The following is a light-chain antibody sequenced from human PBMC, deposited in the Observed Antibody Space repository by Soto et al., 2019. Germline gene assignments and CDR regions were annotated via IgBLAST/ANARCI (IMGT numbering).Light chain of an antibody. V-gene: IGLV1-47*01. Sequence: QSVLTQPPSASETPGQRVTISCSGSSSNIGSNHVYWYQHLPGTAPKLLIYRNYLRPSGVPDRFSASKSGNTASLTISGLQAEDEGDYYCCSYAGSFTLLFGGGTKVTVL. CDR2: RNY. J-gene: IGLJ2*01. CDR1: SSNIGSNH. CDR3: CSYAGSFTLL.